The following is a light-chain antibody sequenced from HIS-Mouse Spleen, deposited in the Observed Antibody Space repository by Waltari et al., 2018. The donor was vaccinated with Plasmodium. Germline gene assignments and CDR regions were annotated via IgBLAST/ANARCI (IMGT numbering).Light chain of an antibody. CDR1: ALPKNY. J-gene: IGLJ3*02. CDR3: YSTDSSGNHRV. Sequence: SYELTQPPSGSVSPGQTARITCSGDALPKNYAYWYQQKSGQAPVLVIYEDSKRPSGSPERFSGASSGTMATLTISGAQVEDEADYYCYSTDSSGNHRVFGGGTKLTVL. V-gene: IGLV3-10*01. CDR2: EDS.